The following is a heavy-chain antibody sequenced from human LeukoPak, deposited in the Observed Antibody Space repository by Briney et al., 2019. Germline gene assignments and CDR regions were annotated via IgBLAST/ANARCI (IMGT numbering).Heavy chain of an antibody. D-gene: IGHD3-10*01. Sequence: PGGSLRLSCAASGFTFSSYSMNWVRRAPGKGLEWVAFIRYDGSNKYYADSVKGRFTISRDNSKNTLYLQMNSLRAEDTAVYYCAKVDWSYGSGSPDYWGQGTLVTVSS. CDR2: IRYDGSNK. J-gene: IGHJ4*02. CDR1: GFTFSSYS. V-gene: IGHV3-30*02. CDR3: AKVDWSYGSGSPDY.